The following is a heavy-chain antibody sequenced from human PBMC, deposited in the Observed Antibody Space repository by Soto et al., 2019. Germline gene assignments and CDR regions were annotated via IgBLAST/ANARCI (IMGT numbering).Heavy chain of an antibody. Sequence: GGSLRLSCAASGFTFSSYSMNWVRQAPGKGLEWVSSISSSSSYIYYADSVKGRFTISRDNAKNSLYLQMNSLRAEDTPVYYCARVPPGIGSMRGWYYFDCWGQEPLVSASS. J-gene: IGHJ4*02. CDR3: ARVPPGIGSMRGWYYFDC. CDR1: GFTFSSYS. D-gene: IGHD6-19*01. CDR2: ISSSSSYI. V-gene: IGHV3-21*01.